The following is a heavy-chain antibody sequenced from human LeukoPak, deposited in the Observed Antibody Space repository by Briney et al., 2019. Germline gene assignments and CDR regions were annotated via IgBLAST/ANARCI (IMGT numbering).Heavy chain of an antibody. CDR2: INSDGSST. CDR1: GFTFSSYW. J-gene: IGHJ4*02. Sequence: GGSLRLSCAASGFTFSSYWMHWVRQAPGKGLVWDSRINSDGSSTSYADSVKGRFTISRDNAKNTLYLQMNSLRAEDTAVYYCARDSRGNPGGHFDYWGQGTLVTVSS. D-gene: IGHD4-23*01. CDR3: ARDSRGNPGGHFDY. V-gene: IGHV3-74*01.